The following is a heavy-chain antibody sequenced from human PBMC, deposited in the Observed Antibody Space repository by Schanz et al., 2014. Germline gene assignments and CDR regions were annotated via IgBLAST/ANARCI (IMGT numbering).Heavy chain of an antibody. Sequence: EVQLVESGGGLVQPGRSLRLSCAASGFTFDDYAMHWVRQAPGKGLEWVSGISWNSGSIGYEDSVKGRFTISRDNAKNSLYLQMDRLGAEGTALYFCVKDIYDFWSGNFDFWGQGTLVTVSS. V-gene: IGHV3-9*01. J-gene: IGHJ4*02. CDR2: ISWNSGSI. D-gene: IGHD3-3*01. CDR3: VKDIYDFWSGNFDF. CDR1: GFTFDDYA.